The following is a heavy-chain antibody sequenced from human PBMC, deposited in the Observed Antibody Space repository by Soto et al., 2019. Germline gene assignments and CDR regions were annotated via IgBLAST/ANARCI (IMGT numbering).Heavy chain of an antibody. V-gene: IGHV3-15*01. J-gene: IGHJ4*02. CDR3: TTDFYYM. Sequence: GGSLRLSCAASGFTFSNAWMSWVRQAPGKGLEWVGRIKSKNDGGKTNYAEPVKGRFTISRDGSKNTLYLEMNSLKTEDTAVYYCTTDFYYMWGKGTLVTVSS. D-gene: IGHD3-22*01. CDR2: IKSKNDGGKT. CDR1: GFTFSNAW.